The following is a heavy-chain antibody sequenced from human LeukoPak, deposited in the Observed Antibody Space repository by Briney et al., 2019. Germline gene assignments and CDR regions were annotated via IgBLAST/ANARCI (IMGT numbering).Heavy chain of an antibody. D-gene: IGHD6-13*01. CDR2: IYYSGST. Sequence: SETLSLTCTVSGGSISSYYWSWIRQPPGKGLEWIGYIYYSGSTNYNPSLKSRVTISVDTSKNQFSLKLSSVTAADTAVYYCARVKSWIAAAGSFDPWGQGTLVTVSS. V-gene: IGHV4-59*01. J-gene: IGHJ5*02. CDR3: ARVKSWIAAAGSFDP. CDR1: GGSISSYY.